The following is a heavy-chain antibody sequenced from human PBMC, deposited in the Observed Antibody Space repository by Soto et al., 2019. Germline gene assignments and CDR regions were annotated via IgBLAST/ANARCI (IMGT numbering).Heavy chain of an antibody. V-gene: IGHV5-51*01. Sequence: GESLKISCKGSGYSFTSYWIGWVRQMPGKGLEWMGIIYPGDSDTRYSPSFQGQVTISADKSISTAYLQWSSLKASDTAMYYCARHPSITMVRGVSPPLYWFDPWGQGTLVTVSS. D-gene: IGHD3-10*01. J-gene: IGHJ5*02. CDR1: GYSFTSYW. CDR2: IYPGDSDT. CDR3: ARHPSITMVRGVSPPLYWFDP.